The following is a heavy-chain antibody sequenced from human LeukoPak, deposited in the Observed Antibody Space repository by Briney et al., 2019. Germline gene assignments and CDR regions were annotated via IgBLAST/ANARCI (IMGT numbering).Heavy chain of an antibody. CDR1: GYTFTSYG. D-gene: IGHD4-17*01. Sequence: GASVKVSCKASGYTFTSYGISWVRQATGQGLEWMGWMNPNSGNTGYAQKFQGRVTMTRNTSISTAYMELSSLRSEDTAVYYCARGYPHDVYGDYLVAAFDIWGQGTMVTVSS. CDR2: MNPNSGNT. CDR3: ARGYPHDVYGDYLVAAFDI. J-gene: IGHJ3*02. V-gene: IGHV1-8*02.